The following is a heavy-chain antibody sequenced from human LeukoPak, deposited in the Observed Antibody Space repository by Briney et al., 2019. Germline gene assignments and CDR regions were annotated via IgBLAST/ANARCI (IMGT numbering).Heavy chain of an antibody. V-gene: IGHV3-7*03. J-gene: IGHJ1*01. CDR1: GFTFSNYW. D-gene: IGHD4-17*01. Sequence: GGSLRLSCAASGFTFSNYWMSWVRQAPGKGLEWVANIKQDGSQKYYVDSVKGRFTISRDNAKNSLSLQMNSLRAEDTAVYYSARVYYGDYGYFQHWGQGTLVTVSS. CDR2: IKQDGSQK. CDR3: ARVYYGDYGYFQH.